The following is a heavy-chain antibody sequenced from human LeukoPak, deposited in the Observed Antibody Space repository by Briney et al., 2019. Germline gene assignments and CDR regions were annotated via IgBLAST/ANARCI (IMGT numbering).Heavy chain of an antibody. CDR2: IYHSGDT. J-gene: IGHJ4*02. CDR1: GGSISTFY. V-gene: IGHV4-59*01. D-gene: IGHD2-8*01. Sequence: SETLSLTCTVSGGSISTFYWNWIRQPPGKGLEWIGYIYHSGDTRYNPSLKSRVTISVDTSKNQFSLKLSSVTAADTAVYYCARVPDGDYLDYWGQGTLVTVSS. CDR3: ARVPDGDYLDY.